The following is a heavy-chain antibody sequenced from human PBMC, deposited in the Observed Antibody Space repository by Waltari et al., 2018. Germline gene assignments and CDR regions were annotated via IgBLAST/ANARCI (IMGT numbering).Heavy chain of an antibody. CDR1: GFTFSNYG. CDR2: ITGDGAYT. CDR3: TKWAETTKAYFDD. Sequence: EVQLWESGGGLEQPGGSLRLSCSASGFTFSNYGMNWVRRAPGKGRRCVSSITGDGAYTDYTDSGKGRFIVSRDNSKNTGYLQMNSLRAEDTAVYFCTKWAETTKAYFDDWGQGILVTVAS. D-gene: IGHD1-7*01. V-gene: IGHV3-23*01. J-gene: IGHJ4*02.